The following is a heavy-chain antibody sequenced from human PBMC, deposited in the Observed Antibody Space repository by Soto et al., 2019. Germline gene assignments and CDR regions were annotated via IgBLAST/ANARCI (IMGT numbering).Heavy chain of an antibody. CDR2: IKQDGTEN. CDR1: GFTFSRYW. CDR3: ARGDTTMIPGTDSFDI. J-gene: IGHJ3*02. Sequence: PGGSLRLSCAASGFTFSRYWMNWVRQAPGKGLEWVANIKQDGTENNYVDSVKGRFTISRDNARNSLYLQMDSLRAEDTAVYFCARGDTTMIPGTDSFDILGQGTMVPVS. D-gene: IGHD5-18*01. V-gene: IGHV3-7*01.